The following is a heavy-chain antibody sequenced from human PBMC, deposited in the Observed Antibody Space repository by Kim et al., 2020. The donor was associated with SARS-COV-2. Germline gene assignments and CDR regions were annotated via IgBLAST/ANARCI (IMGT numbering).Heavy chain of an antibody. D-gene: IGHD6-13*01. CDR3: ARKSGYSSSWYVDYFGP. Sequence: ASVKVSCKASGYTFTSYAIHWVRQAPGQRLEWMGWINAGNGNTKYSEKFQDRVTMTRDTSASTAYMELSSLRSEDTAVYYCARKSGYSSSWYVDYFGPWGQGTLVTVSS. CDR1: GYTFTSYA. V-gene: IGHV1-3*01. CDR2: INAGNGNT. J-gene: IGHJ5*02.